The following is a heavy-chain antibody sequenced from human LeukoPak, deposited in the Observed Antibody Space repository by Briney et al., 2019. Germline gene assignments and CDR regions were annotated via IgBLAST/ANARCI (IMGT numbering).Heavy chain of an antibody. CDR2: IIPIFGTA. CDR3: ARDKFGYYDNGGYYYRDWFDP. Sequence: GASVKVSCKASGGTFSSYAISWVRQAPGQGLEWMGGIIPIFGTANYAQKFQGRVTITTDESTSTAYMELSSLRAEDTAVYYCARDKFGYYDNGGYYYRDWFDPWGQGTLVTVSS. CDR1: GGTFSSYA. J-gene: IGHJ5*02. V-gene: IGHV1-69*05. D-gene: IGHD3-22*01.